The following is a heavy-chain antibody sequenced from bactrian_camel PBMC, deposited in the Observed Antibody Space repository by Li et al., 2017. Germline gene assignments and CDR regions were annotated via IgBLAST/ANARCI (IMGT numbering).Heavy chain of an antibody. J-gene: IGHJ6*01. D-gene: IGHD2*01. V-gene: IGHV3S1*01. Sequence: QVQLVESGGGSVQAGGSLRLSCAASGYTYNRNCMAWFRQAPGKEREGVARIATGSGNTYYADSVKGRFTISQDNTKNTVYLQMNSLKPEDTAMYYCASRGPYCYTKLSARDFTYWGQGTQVTVS. CDR3: ASRGPYCYTKLSARDFTY. CDR1: GYTYNRNC. CDR2: IATGSGNT.